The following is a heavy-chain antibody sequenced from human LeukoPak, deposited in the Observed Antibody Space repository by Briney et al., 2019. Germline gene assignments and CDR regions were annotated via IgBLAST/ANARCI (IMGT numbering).Heavy chain of an antibody. CDR2: ISSRSRTI. Sequence: GGSLRLSCAASGFTFSNYSMNWVRQAQGQGLEWVSYISSRSRTIYYADSVKGRFTISRDNAKNSLYLQMNSLRAEDTAVYYCARDRRYGSGSYYYYYYYMDVWGKGTTVTISS. CDR3: ARDRRYGSGSYYYYYYYMDV. D-gene: IGHD3-10*01. J-gene: IGHJ6*03. V-gene: IGHV3-48*01. CDR1: GFTFSNYS.